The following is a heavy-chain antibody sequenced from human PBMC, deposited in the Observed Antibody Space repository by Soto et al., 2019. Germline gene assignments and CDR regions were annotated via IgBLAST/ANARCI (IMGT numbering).Heavy chain of an antibody. D-gene: IGHD1-7*01. CDR2: TIPILGIA. Sequence: QVQLVQSGAEVKKPGSSVKVSCKASGGTFSSYTISWVRQAPGQGLEWMGRTIPILGIANYAQKFQGRVTITADKSTSTAYMELSSLRSEDTAVYYCARDSTGTTPWFDPWGQGTLVTVSS. CDR3: ARDSTGTTPWFDP. CDR1: GGTFSSYT. V-gene: IGHV1-69*08. J-gene: IGHJ5*02.